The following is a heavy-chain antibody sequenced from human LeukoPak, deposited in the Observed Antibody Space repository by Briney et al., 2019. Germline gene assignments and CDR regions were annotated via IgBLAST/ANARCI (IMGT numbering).Heavy chain of an antibody. J-gene: IGHJ1*01. V-gene: IGHV1-8*01. CDR3: ARDGSFDYGGNSGYFQH. Sequence: ASVKVSCKASGYTFTNFDINWVRQAPGQGLEWMGWMNPVSGNAGSAQKFQGRVTITADKSTSTAYMELSSLRSEDTAVYYCARDGSFDYGGNSGYFQHWGQGTLVTVSS. CDR1: GYTFTNFD. CDR2: MNPVSGNA. D-gene: IGHD4-23*01.